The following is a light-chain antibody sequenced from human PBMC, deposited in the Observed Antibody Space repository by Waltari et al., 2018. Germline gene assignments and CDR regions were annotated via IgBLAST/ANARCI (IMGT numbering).Light chain of an antibody. CDR2: YET. J-gene: IGLJ3*02. CDR1: KIGSKN. V-gene: IGLV3-21*04. CDR3: QVWHDRSNHVV. Sequence: SYVLTQPPSVSVAPGKTATITCGGDKIGSKNVHWYQQRPGPAPVLGISYETDRPSEIPGRFSGSNSGNMATLTISRVEVGDEADYYCQVWHDRSNHVVFGGGTKLTVL.